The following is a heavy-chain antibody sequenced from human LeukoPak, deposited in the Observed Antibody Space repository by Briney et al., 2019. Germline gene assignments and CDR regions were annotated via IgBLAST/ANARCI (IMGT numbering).Heavy chain of an antibody. CDR2: INPSGGST. CDR3: ARSYGDYES. J-gene: IGHJ5*02. V-gene: IGHV1-46*01. Sequence: ASVEVSCKESGYTFTTYYMHWVRQAPAQGLEWMGMINPSGGSTNYAQKFRGRVTMTRDTSTSTVYMELTSLRSEDTAVYYCARSYGDYESWGQGTLVTVSS. D-gene: IGHD4-17*01. CDR1: GYTFTTYY.